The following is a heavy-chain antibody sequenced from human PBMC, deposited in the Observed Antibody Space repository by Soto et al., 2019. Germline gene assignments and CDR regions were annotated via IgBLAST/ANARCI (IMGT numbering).Heavy chain of an antibody. V-gene: IGHV4-34*12. D-gene: IGHD2-2*01. Sequence: LSLTCAVYGDSFRGYYWSWIRQTPGKGLEWIGEIIHTGSTNYNPSLKSRVTISLDTSKKHLSLKLTSVTAADTAVYYCASRRPYAFWGQGTLVTVSS. CDR1: GDSFRGYY. J-gene: IGHJ4*02. CDR3: ASRRPYAF. CDR2: IIHTGST.